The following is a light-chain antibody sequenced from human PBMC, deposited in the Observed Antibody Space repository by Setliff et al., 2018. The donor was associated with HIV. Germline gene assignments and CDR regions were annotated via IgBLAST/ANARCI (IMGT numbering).Light chain of an antibody. CDR1: SSVVGASNS. CDR2: DVS. V-gene: IGLV2-11*01. Sequence: SPGQSVTISCTGTSSVVGASNSVSWYQHHPGKAPKVIIYDVSDRPSGVPDRFSGSKSGNTASLTISGLQAEDEADYYCCSYAGSYTSLYVFGTGTKVTVL. CDR3: CSYAGSYTSLYV. J-gene: IGLJ1*01.